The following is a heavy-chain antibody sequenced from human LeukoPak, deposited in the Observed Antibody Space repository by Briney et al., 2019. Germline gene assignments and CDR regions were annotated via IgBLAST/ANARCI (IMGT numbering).Heavy chain of an antibody. CDR1: GGSISSYY. CDR3: ARDVKPQLLQHWLDP. D-gene: IGHD6-13*01. J-gene: IGHJ5*02. Sequence: SKTLSLTCTVSGGSISSYYWSWIRQPAGKELAGIGRIYTSGSTYYNPSLTSRGTMSVDTCKNQFSLTHAAVPAPAAAVSYCARDVKPQLLQHWLDPWGQGTLVSVPS. V-gene: IGHV4-4*07. CDR2: IYTSGST.